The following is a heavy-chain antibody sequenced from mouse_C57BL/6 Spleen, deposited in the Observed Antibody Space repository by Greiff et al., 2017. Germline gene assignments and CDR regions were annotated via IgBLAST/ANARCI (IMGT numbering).Heavy chain of an antibody. CDR1: GFTFNTYA. J-gene: IGHJ3*01. CDR2: ISSKSSNYAT. CDR3: VGYDEFAY. D-gene: IGHD1-2*01. V-gene: IGHV10-3*01. Sequence: DVKLVESGGGLVQPKGSLQLSCAASGFTFNTYAMHWVRQAPGKGLEWVARISSKSSNYATYYADSVKDRFTISRDDSQSMLYLQMNNLKTEDTAMYYCVGYDEFAYWGQGTLVTVSA.